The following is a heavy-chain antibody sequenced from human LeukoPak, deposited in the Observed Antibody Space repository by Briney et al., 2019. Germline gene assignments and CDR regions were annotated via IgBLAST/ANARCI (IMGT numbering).Heavy chain of an antibody. Sequence: GESLKISCKGSGYSFTSYWIGWVRQMPGKGLEWMGIIYPGDSDTRYSPSFQGQVTISADKSISTAYLQWSSLMASDTAMYYCARALRTGQGDYVPVLWGQGTLVTVSS. CDR1: GYSFTSYW. D-gene: IGHD3-16*01. V-gene: IGHV5-51*01. CDR2: IYPGDSDT. J-gene: IGHJ4*02. CDR3: ARALRTGQGDYVPVL.